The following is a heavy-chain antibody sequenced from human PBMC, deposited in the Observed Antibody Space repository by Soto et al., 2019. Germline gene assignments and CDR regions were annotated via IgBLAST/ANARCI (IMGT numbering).Heavy chain of an antibody. J-gene: IGHJ4*02. CDR3: PRDGYNKQLDY. CDR1: EINVSIHRSA. V-gene: IGHV6-1*01. Sequence: LPLPCVIHEINVSIHRSAVNSPRKSPSRGLEWLGRTYYRSKWYNDYAVSVKSRITINPDTSKNQFSLQLNSVTPEDTAVYYCPRDGYNKQLDYYPQATRGNVSA. D-gene: IGHD5-12*01. CDR2: TYYRSKWYN.